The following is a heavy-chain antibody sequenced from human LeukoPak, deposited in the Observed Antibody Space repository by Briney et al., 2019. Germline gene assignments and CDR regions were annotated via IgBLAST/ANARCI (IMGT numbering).Heavy chain of an antibody. CDR1: GYTFTSYD. Sequence: ASVKVSCKASGYTFTSYDINWVRQATGQGLEWMGIINPSGGSTSYAQKFQGRVTMTRDMSTSTVYMELSSLRSEDTAVYYCARDRSSYGFTDDYWGQGTLVTVSS. CDR2: INPSGGST. D-gene: IGHD1-26*01. V-gene: IGHV1-46*01. J-gene: IGHJ4*02. CDR3: ARDRSSYGFTDDY.